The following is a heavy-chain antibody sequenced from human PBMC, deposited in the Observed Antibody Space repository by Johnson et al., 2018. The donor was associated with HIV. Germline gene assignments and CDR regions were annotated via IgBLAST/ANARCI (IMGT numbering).Heavy chain of an antibody. D-gene: IGHD4-11*01. CDR2: ICWDGGST. Sequence: VQLVESGGVVVQPGGSLRLSCAASGFTFDDYTMHWVRQAPGKGLEWVALICWDGGSTFYADSVKGRFTISRDNSKNSLFLQMNSLRAEDTALYYCAKIHSADDDFDMWGQGTMVSVSS. CDR1: GFTFDDYT. J-gene: IGHJ3*02. CDR3: AKIHSADDDFDM. V-gene: IGHV3-43*01.